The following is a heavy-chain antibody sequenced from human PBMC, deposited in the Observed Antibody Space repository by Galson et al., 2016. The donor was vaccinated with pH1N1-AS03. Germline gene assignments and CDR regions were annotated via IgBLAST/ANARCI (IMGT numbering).Heavy chain of an antibody. J-gene: IGHJ4*02. CDR3: ARGEMIGDDS. V-gene: IGHV3-7*03. D-gene: IGHD3-16*01. Sequence: SLRLSCAASGLEFSYFWMTWVRQAPGKGPEWVANIKQDGSETHYVDSVKGRFTISRDNAKNSVYLQMKSLRVEDTAMYYCARGEMIGDDSWGQGTLVTVSS. CDR2: IKQDGSET. CDR1: GLEFSYFW.